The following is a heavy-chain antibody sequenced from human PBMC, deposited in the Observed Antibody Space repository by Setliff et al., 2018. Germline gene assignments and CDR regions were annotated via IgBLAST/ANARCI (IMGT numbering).Heavy chain of an antibody. Sequence: APVKVSCKVSGYTLTELSMHWVRQAPGKGLEWMGGFDPEDGETIYAQKFQGRVTMTEDTSTDTAYMELSSLRSEDTPVYYCATSVSWIQLVLYPQGHPEPFDYWGQGTLVTVSS. CDR3: ATSVSWIQLVLYPQGHPEPFDY. J-gene: IGHJ4*02. CDR1: GYTLTELS. V-gene: IGHV1-24*01. CDR2: FDPEDGET. D-gene: IGHD5-18*01.